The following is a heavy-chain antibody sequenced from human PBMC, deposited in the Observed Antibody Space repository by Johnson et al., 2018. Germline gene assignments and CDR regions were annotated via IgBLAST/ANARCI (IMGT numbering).Heavy chain of an antibody. CDR2: IYYSGST. CDR3: AGGGRWAAPQYSYYGMDV. Sequence: QVQLQESGPGLVKPSETLSLTCTVSGGSISSYYWSWIRQPPGKGLEWIGYIYYSGSTNYNPSLKSRVTISVDTSKNQFSLKLSSVTAADTAVYYCAGGGRWAAPQYSYYGMDVWGQGTTVTVSS. V-gene: IGHV4-59*01. J-gene: IGHJ6*02. CDR1: GGSISSYY. D-gene: IGHD4-23*01.